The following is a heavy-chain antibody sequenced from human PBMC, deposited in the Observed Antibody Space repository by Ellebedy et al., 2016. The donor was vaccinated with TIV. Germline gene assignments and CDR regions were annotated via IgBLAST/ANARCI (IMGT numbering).Heavy chain of an antibody. CDR1: GFTFSSSA. J-gene: IGHJ4*02. D-gene: IGHD6-19*01. CDR3: ARVGQWLFDGHIDC. Sequence: PGGSLRLSCAASGFTFSSSAIHLVRRAPCQGLEWVAVMSYDGTEEHYADSVKGRFTISRDNSKNTLYLEMKSLRPEDTAVYYCARVGQWLFDGHIDCWGQGTLVIVSS. V-gene: IGHV3-30*04. CDR2: MSYDGTEE.